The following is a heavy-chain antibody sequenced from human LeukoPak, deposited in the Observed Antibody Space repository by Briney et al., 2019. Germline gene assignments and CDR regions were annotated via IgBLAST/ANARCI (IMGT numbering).Heavy chain of an antibody. CDR3: AKAYYDFWSGDENHFDY. D-gene: IGHD3-3*01. CDR1: GFTFDDYA. CDR2: ISWNSGSI. Sequence: PGGSLRLSCAASGFTFDDYAMHWVRQAPGKGLEWVSGISWNSGSIGYADSVKGRFTISRDNAKNSLYLQMNSLRAEDTALYYCAKAYYDFWSGDENHFDYWGQGTLVTVSS. V-gene: IGHV3-9*01. J-gene: IGHJ4*02.